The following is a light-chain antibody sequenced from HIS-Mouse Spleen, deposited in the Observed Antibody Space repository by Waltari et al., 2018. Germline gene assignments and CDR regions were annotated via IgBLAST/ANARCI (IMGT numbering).Light chain of an antibody. V-gene: IGLV1-47*02. J-gene: IGLJ1*01. CDR2: SNN. Sequence: QSVLTQPPSASGTPGQRVTISCSGSSSNTGRNYVAWYQQLPGTAPKLLIYSNNQRPSGVPDRFSGSKSGTSASLAISGLRSEDEADYYCAAWDDSLNYVFGTGTKVTVL. CDR1: SSNTGRNY. CDR3: AAWDDSLNYV.